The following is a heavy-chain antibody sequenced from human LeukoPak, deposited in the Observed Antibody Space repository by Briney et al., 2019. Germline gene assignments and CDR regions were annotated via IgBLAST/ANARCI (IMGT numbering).Heavy chain of an antibody. Sequence: SETLSLTCTVSGGSGDSVSSSTYCWGWIRQPPGKGLEWIGNIYYTCSTYSNPSLKSRVTMSVDTSKNQFSLKVSSVTAADTAVYYCARLSKGRYFDYIFDYWGQGTLVTVSS. CDR1: GGSGDSVSSSTYC. CDR3: ARLSKGRYFDYIFDY. J-gene: IGHJ4*02. D-gene: IGHD3-9*01. CDR2: IYYTCST. V-gene: IGHV4-39*01.